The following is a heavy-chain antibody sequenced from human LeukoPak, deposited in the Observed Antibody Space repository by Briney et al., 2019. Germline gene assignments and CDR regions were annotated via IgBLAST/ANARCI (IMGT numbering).Heavy chain of an antibody. D-gene: IGHD3-10*01. V-gene: IGHV3-30*02. J-gene: IGHJ4*02. CDR3: AKDERRGDGITMVRGLLH. Sequence: GGSLRLSCAASGFTFSSYGMHWVRQAPGKGLEWVAFIRYDGSNKYYADSVKGRFTISRDNSKNTLYLQMNSLRAEDTAVYYCAKDERRGDGITMVRGLLHWGQGTLVTVSS. CDR1: GFTFSSYG. CDR2: IRYDGSNK.